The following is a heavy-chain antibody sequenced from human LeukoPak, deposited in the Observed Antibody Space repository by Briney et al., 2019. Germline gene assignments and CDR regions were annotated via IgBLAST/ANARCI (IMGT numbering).Heavy chain of an antibody. CDR1: GGSISSSSYY. CDR3: ARARVVITY. CDR2: IYYSGST. Sequence: SETLSLTCTVSGGSISSSSYYWGWIRQPPGKGLEWIGSIYYSGSTYYNPPLKSRVTISVDTSKNQFSLKLSSVTAADTAVYYCARARVVITYWGQGTLVTVSS. J-gene: IGHJ4*02. V-gene: IGHV4-39*07. D-gene: IGHD3-22*01.